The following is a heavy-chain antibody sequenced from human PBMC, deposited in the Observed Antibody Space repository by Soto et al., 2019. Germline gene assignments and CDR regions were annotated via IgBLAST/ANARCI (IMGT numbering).Heavy chain of an antibody. CDR1: GFTFSSYS. D-gene: IGHD2-2*01. Sequence: EVQLVESGGGLVQPGGSLRLSCAASGFTFSSYSMNWVRQAPGKGLEWVSYISSSSSTIYYADSVRGRFTISRDNAKNSLYLQMNSLRAEGSAVYYCASPCGSTGCYDDYWGQGTLVTVSS. J-gene: IGHJ4*02. CDR3: ASPCGSTGCYDDY. V-gene: IGHV3-48*01. CDR2: ISSSSSTI.